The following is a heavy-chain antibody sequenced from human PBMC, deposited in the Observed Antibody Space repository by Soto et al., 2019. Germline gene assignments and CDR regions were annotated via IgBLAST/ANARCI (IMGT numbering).Heavy chain of an antibody. CDR1: GFTFSGYA. CDR3: TKTLANFDY. V-gene: IGHV3-23*01. Sequence: PWGSLRLSFAASGFTFSGYAMSWVRQAPGKVLVCVSSITIISXCXXXXXXXXXXXXXXIDXXNNXXXLXXXXXXXXXTAIYYCTKTLANFDYWGQGILVTVSS. J-gene: IGHJ4*02. CDR2: ITIISXCX.